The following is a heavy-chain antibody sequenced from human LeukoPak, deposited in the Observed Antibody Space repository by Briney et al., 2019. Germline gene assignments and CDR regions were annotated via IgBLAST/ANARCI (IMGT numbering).Heavy chain of an antibody. J-gene: IGHJ4*02. V-gene: IGHV4-31*03. CDR2: INHSGST. Sequence: SETLSLTCTVSGGSISSGASDWGWIRQHPKRGLGWVGYINHSGSTYYNPSLGSRVTMSVDTSKNQFSLKLSSVTAADTAVYYCARGFAGPFDYWGQGTLVTVSS. CDR1: GGSISSGASD. CDR3: ARGFAGPFDY.